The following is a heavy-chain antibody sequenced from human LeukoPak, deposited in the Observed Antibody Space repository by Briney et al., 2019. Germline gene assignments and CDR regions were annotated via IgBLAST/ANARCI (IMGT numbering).Heavy chain of an antibody. CDR1: GFTFSNYG. Sequence: GGSLRLSCVASGFTFSNYGMHWVRQSPDKGLECVTFIPYDGKNKKFADSVKGRFTISRDNSNNTVHLEMNSLRVEDTAVYFCAKDRGWPKAFDFWGQGTMVTVSS. CDR2: IPYDGKNK. CDR3: AKDRGWPKAFDF. V-gene: IGHV3-30*02. J-gene: IGHJ3*01. D-gene: IGHD1-26*01.